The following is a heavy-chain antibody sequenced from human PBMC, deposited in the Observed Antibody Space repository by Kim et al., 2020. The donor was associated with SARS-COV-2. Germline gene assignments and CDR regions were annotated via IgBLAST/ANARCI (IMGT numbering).Heavy chain of an antibody. D-gene: IGHD5-12*01. CDR2: IYHLGRT. Sequence: SETLSLTCAVSGVSISSHTWWSWVRQSPEKGLEWFGQIYHLGRTIYNPSLKNRVTMSVDESNNRFSLRVTSVTAADTAIYYCVRDSATTITTEVLGAHFFGPWGQGILVSVSA. V-gene: IGHV4-4*02. CDR1: GVSISSHTW. J-gene: IGHJ5*02. CDR3: VRDSATTITTEVLGAHFFGP.